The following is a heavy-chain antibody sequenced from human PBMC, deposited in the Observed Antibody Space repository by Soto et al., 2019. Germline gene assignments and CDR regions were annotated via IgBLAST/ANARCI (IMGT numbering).Heavy chain of an antibody. CDR1: GGSISSSSYY. J-gene: IGHJ6*02. V-gene: IGHV4-39*02. CDR3: AREGGLRFGMDV. Sequence: PSETLSLTCTVSGGSISSSSYYWGWIRQPPGKGLEWIGSIYYSGSTYYNPSLKSRVTISVDTSKNQFSLKLSSVTAADTAVYYCAREGGLRFGMDVWGQGTTVTVSS. D-gene: IGHD3-16*01. CDR2: IYYSGST.